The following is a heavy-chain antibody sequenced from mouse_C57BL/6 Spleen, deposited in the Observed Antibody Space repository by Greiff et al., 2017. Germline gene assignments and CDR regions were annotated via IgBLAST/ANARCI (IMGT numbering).Heavy chain of an antibody. CDR3: ADGNPFAY. CDR1: GYSITSGYY. V-gene: IGHV3-6*01. J-gene: IGHJ3*01. Sequence: EVKLVESGPGLVKPSQSLSLTCSVTGYSITSGYYWNWIRQFPGNKLEWMGYISYDGSNNYNPSLKNRISITRDTSKNQFFLKLNSVTTEDTATYYCADGNPFAYWGQGTLVTVSA. CDR2: ISYDGSN. D-gene: IGHD2-1*01.